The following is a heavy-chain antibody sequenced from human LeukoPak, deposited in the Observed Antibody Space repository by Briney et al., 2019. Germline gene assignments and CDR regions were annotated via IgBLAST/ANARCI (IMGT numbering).Heavy chain of an antibody. CDR1: GFTFGKYW. Sequence: GGSLRLSCVASGFTFGKYWMSWVRQAPGKGLEWVANIKLDGSEKNYVDSVKGRFTISRDNAQNSLYLQMNSLRAEDTAVYYCARDYYDSSGYVDYWGQGTLVTVSS. CDR2: IKLDGSEK. V-gene: IGHV3-7*01. D-gene: IGHD3-22*01. J-gene: IGHJ4*02. CDR3: ARDYYDSSGYVDY.